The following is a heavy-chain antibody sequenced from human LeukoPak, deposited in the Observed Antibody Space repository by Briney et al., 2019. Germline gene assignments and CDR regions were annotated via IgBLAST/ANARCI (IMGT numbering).Heavy chain of an antibody. V-gene: IGHV4-39*01. D-gene: IGHD3-3*01. CDR3: ARGSRLGVVERDAFDI. CDR2: IYYSRST. Sequence: PSETLSLTCTVSGGSISSSSYYWGWIRQPPGKGLEWIGSIYYSRSTYYNPSLKSRVTISVDTSKNQFSLKLSSVTAADTAVYYCARGSRLGVVERDAFDIWGQGTMVTVSS. J-gene: IGHJ3*02. CDR1: GGSISSSSYY.